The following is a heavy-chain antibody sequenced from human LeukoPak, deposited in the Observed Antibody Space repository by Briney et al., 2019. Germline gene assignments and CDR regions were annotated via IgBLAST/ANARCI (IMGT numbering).Heavy chain of an antibody. CDR3: ARVGSSWSLDY. D-gene: IGHD6-13*01. CDR2: INHSGST. CDR1: GGSFSGYY. V-gene: IGHV4-34*01. Sequence: SETLSLTCAVYGGSFSGYYWSWIRQPPGKGLEWIGEINHSGSTNYNPSLKSRVTISVDTSKNQFSLKLSSVTAADTAVYYCARVGSSWSLDYWGQGTLVTVPS. J-gene: IGHJ4*02.